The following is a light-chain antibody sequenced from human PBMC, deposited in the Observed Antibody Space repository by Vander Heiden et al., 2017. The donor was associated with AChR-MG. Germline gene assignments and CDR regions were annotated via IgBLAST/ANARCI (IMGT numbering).Light chain of an antibody. V-gene: IGKV1-5*03. Sequence: DIQMTQSPSTLSASVGDRVTITCRASQRISNWLAWYQQKPGKVPKLLIYKASTLESGVPSRFSGSGSGTDFALTISSLQPDDFATYYCLQYHGYSYNVGQGTKLEIK. J-gene: IGKJ2*01. CDR3: LQYHGYSYN. CDR2: KAS. CDR1: QRISNW.